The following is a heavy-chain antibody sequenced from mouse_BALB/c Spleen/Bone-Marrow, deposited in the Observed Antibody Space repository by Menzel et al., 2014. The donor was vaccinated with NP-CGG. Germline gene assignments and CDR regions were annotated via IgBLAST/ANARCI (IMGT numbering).Heavy chain of an antibody. Sequence: DVQLVESGGGLVQPGGSRKLSCAASGFTFSSFGVHWVRQAPEKGLEWVAYISNGSSTIYYADTVKGRFTTSRDNPKNTLFLQMTSLRSEDTAMYYCARKGAMVTHYYAMDYWGQGTSVTVPS. V-gene: IGHV5-17*02. CDR1: GFTFSSFG. D-gene: IGHD2-2*01. CDR3: ARKGAMVTHYYAMDY. J-gene: IGHJ4*01. CDR2: ISNGSSTI.